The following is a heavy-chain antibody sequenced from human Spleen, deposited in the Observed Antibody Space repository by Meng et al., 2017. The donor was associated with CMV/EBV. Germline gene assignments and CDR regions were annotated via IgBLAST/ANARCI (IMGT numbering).Heavy chain of an antibody. CDR3: VRXFPMTNDYDSSGLDY. CDR2: INSDGSRT. J-gene: IGHJ4*02. Sequence: GGSLRLSCTVSGDSIGNYFWNWIRQAPGKGLVWVSRINSDGSRTSYADSVKGRFTISRDNAKNTLYLQMKSLXAEDTAVDYCVRXFPMTNDYDSSGLDYWGQGTLVTVSS. V-gene: IGHV3-74*01. D-gene: IGHD3-22*01. CDR1: GDSIGNYF.